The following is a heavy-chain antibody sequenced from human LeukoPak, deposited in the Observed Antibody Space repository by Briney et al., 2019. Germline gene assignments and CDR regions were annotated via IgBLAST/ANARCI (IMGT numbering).Heavy chain of an antibody. CDR2: ISGSGGST. CDR3: AKDLELLWFGELLLTDAFDI. J-gene: IGHJ3*02. D-gene: IGHD3-10*01. V-gene: IGHV3-23*01. CDR1: GFTFSSYA. Sequence: GGSLRHSCAASGFTFSSYAMSWVRQAPGKGLEWVSAISGSGGSTYYADSVKGRFTISRDNSKNTLYLQMNSLRAEDTAVYYCAKDLELLWFGELLLTDAFDIWGQGTMVTVSS.